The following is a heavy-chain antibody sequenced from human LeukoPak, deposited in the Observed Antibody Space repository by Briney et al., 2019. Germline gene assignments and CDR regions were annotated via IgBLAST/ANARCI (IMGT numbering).Heavy chain of an antibody. V-gene: IGHV3-23*01. CDR3: AKVARLRYFDWLAPLDY. D-gene: IGHD3-9*01. Sequence: GGSLRLSCAASGFTFSSYAMSWVRQAPGKGLEWVSAISGSGGSTYYADSVKGRFTIPRDNSKNTLYLQMNSLRAEDTAVYYCAKVARLRYFDWLAPLDYWGQGTLVTVSS. J-gene: IGHJ4*02. CDR2: ISGSGGST. CDR1: GFTFSSYA.